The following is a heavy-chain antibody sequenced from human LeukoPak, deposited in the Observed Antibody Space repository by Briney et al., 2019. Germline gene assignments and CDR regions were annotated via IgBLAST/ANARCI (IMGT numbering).Heavy chain of an antibody. D-gene: IGHD5-24*01. CDR2: ISGSGGST. Sequence: PGGSLRLSCAASGFIFRNYAMSWVRQAPGKGLEWVSAISGSGGSTYYADSVKGRFTISRDNSKNTLYLQMNSLRAEDTAVYYCAKDGPNERWLQYYFDYWGQGTLVTVSS. J-gene: IGHJ4*02. CDR1: GFIFRNYA. CDR3: AKDGPNERWLQYYFDY. V-gene: IGHV3-23*01.